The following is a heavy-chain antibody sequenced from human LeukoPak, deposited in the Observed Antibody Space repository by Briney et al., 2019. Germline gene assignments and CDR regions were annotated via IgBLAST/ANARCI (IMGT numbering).Heavy chain of an antibody. J-gene: IGHJ4*02. D-gene: IGHD3-22*01. CDR3: ARAWDYYDSRGFYLRYFDY. CDR2: IYYSGST. V-gene: IGHV4-59*01. CDR1: GGSFSTYY. Sequence: SETLSLTCTVSGGSFSTYYWSWIRQPPGKGLEWVGYIYYSGSTNYNPSLKSRVTISVDMSKNQFSLKLSSVTAADTAVYYCARAWDYYDSRGFYLRYFDYWGQGTLVTVSS.